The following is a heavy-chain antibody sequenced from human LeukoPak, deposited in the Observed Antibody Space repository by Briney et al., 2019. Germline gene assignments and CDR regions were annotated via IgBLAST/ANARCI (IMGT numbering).Heavy chain of an antibody. V-gene: IGHV1-2*02. CDR1: GYTFTGYY. CDR3: AKRSITAQYYFDY. Sequence: ASVKVSCKAPGYTFTGYYLHWVRQAPGQGLEWMGWINPNSGDTNYAQKFQGRVTMTRDTSISTAYMELSRLRSDDTAVYYCAKRSITAQYYFDYWGQGTLVTVSS. D-gene: IGHD6-6*01. J-gene: IGHJ4*02. CDR2: INPNSGDT.